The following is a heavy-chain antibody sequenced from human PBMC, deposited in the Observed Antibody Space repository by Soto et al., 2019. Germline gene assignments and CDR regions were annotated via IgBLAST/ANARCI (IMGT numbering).Heavy chain of an antibody. V-gene: IGHV1-18*01. Sequence: ASVKVSCKASGYTFTSYGISWVRQAPGQGLEWMGGVSAYNGNTNYAQKLQGRVTMTTDTSTSTAYMELRSLRPEDTAVYYCARDAYYYASGSSPHNYYFDYWGQGTLVTVSS. CDR3: ARDAYYYASGSSPHNYYFDY. CDR1: GYTFTSYG. CDR2: VSAYNGNT. J-gene: IGHJ4*02. D-gene: IGHD3-10*01.